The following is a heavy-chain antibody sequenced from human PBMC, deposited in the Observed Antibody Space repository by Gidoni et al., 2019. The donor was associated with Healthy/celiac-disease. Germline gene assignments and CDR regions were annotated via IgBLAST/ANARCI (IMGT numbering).Heavy chain of an antibody. D-gene: IGHD3-10*01. Sequence: EVQLVESGGGLVQPGGSLRLSCAASGFTFSSYDMHWVRQATGKGLEWFSAIGTAGDTYYPGSVKGRFTISRENAKNSLYLQMNSLRAGDTAVYYCARGALGGSFDYWGQGTLVTVSS. V-gene: IGHV3-13*01. CDR1: GFTFSSYD. CDR2: IGTAGDT. J-gene: IGHJ4*02. CDR3: ARGALGGSFDY.